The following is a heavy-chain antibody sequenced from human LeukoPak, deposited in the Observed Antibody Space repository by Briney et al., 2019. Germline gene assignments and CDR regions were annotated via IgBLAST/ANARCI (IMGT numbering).Heavy chain of an antibody. CDR2: IKQDGSEK. CDR1: RFTFSNYW. CDR3: VREHYFYHMDG. V-gene: IGHV3-7*01. J-gene: IGHJ6*03. Sequence: PGGSLRLSCAASRFTFSNYWMSWVRQAPGKGLEWVANIKQDGSEKYYVDSVKGRFSISRDNAENSLYLQMNSLRAEDTAVYYCVREHYFYHMDGWGEGTTVTVSS.